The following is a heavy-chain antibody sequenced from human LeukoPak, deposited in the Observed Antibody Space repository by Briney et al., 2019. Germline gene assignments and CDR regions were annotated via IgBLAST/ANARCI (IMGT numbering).Heavy chain of an antibody. CDR1: GGSISSYY. CDR2: IYYSGST. Sequence: MASETLSLTCTVSGGSISSYYWSWIRQPPGKGLEWIGYIYYSGSTNYNPSLKSRVTMSVDTSKNQFSLKLSSVTAADTAVYYCARDDLNWFDPWGQGTLVTVSS. V-gene: IGHV4-59*12. CDR3: ARDDLNWFDP. J-gene: IGHJ5*02.